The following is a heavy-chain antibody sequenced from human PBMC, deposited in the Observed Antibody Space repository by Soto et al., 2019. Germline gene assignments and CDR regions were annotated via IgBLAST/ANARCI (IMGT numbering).Heavy chain of an antibody. CDR1: GYTFTTYG. CDR2: ISTYNGDT. J-gene: IGHJ6*02. CDR3: AREGSRPYYYYGMDV. D-gene: IGHD2-15*01. V-gene: IGHV1-18*01. Sequence: VASVKVSCKASGYTFTTYGISWVRQAPGQGLEWMGWISTYNGDTDYAQNLQGRVTMTTDTSTTTAYMELRSLRSDDTAVYYCAREGSRPYYYYGMDVWGQGTTVTVS.